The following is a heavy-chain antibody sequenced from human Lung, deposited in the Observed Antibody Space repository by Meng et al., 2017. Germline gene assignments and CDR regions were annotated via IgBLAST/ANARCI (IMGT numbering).Heavy chain of an antibody. Sequence: ASVKVSCKASGYTFAAYWIQWVRQAPGQGLEWMGRIDPKSDSTHYAQKFQGRVTMTRDTSISTAYMELSGLRFDDTAVYYCARDEDISAAGYLLGDFWGQGTLVTVSS. CDR2: IDPKSDST. CDR3: ARDEDISAAGYLLGDF. V-gene: IGHV1-2*06. J-gene: IGHJ4*02. D-gene: IGHD6-13*01. CDR1: GYTFAAYW.